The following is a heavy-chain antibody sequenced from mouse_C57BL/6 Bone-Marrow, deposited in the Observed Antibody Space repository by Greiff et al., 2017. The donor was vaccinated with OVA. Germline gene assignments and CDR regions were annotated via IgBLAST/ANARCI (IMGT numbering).Heavy chain of an antibody. CDR3: ARRYFFDY. J-gene: IGHJ2*01. D-gene: IGHD1-1*01. Sequence: QVKLQQSGAELVRPGASVKLSCKASGYTFTDYYINWVKQRPGQGLEWIARIYPGSGNTYYNEKFKGKATLTAEKSSSTAYMQLSSLTSEDSAVYFCARRYFFDYWGQGTTLTVSS. CDR2: IYPGSGNT. V-gene: IGHV1-76*01. CDR1: GYTFTDYY.